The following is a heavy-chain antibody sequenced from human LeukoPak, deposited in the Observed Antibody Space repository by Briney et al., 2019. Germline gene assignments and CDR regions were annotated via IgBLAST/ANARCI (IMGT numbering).Heavy chain of an antibody. Sequence: SETLSLTCTVSGGSISSRSNYWGWIRQPPGKGLEWIGSLYYSGSTYYNPSLKSRVTISVDTSKNQFSLKLSSVTAADTAVYYCARGAHDFWSGPDYYYGMDVWGQGTTVTVSS. J-gene: IGHJ6*02. V-gene: IGHV4-39*07. D-gene: IGHD3-3*01. CDR2: LYYSGST. CDR1: GGSISSRSNY. CDR3: ARGAHDFWSGPDYYYGMDV.